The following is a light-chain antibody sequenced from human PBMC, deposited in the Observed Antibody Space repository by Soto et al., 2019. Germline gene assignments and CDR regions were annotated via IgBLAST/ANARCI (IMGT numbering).Light chain of an antibody. Sequence: QSALTQPASVSGSPGQSITISCTGTNSDIGGYNYVSWYQQHPGKAPKLMIYDVSNRPSGVSYRFSGSKSGNTASLTISGRHAEDEADDYCSSYTSRSTLGVFGGGTKLTVL. J-gene: IGLJ2*01. V-gene: IGLV2-14*03. CDR2: DVS. CDR3: SSYTSRSTLGV. CDR1: NSDIGGYNY.